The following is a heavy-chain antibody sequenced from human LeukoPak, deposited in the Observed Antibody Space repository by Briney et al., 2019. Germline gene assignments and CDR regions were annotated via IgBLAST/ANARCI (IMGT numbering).Heavy chain of an antibody. CDR2: INHSGST. V-gene: IGHV4-34*01. D-gene: IGHD3-22*01. CDR3: ARGRGSSGSYYFDY. CDR1: GGSFSGYY. Sequence: TSETLSLTCAVYGGSFSGYYWSWIRQPPGKGLEWIGEINHSGSTNYNPSLKSGFTISVDTSKNQFSLNLSSVTAADTAVYYCARGRGSSGSYYFDYWGQGTLVTVSS. J-gene: IGHJ4*02.